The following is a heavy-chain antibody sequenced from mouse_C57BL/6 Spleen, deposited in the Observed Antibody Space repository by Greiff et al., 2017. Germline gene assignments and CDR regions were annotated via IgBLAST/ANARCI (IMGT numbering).Heavy chain of an antibody. V-gene: IGHV5-16*01. CDR1: GFTFSDYY. CDR3: ARAATMVTHYYAMDY. J-gene: IGHJ4*01. D-gene: IGHD2-2*01. CDR2: INYDGSST. Sequence: DVQLVESEGGLVQPGSSMKLSCTASGFTFSDYYMAWVRQVPEKGLEWVANINYDGSSTYYLDSLKSRFIISRDNAKNILYLQMSSLKSEDTATYYCARAATMVTHYYAMDYWGQGTSVTVSS.